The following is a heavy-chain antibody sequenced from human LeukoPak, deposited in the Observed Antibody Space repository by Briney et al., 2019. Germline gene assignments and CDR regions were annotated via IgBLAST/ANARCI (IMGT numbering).Heavy chain of an antibody. D-gene: IGHD3-10*01. CDR2: IYYGGST. V-gene: IGHV4-39*01. CDR1: GGSISSSSYY. J-gene: IGHJ4*02. Sequence: SETLSLTCTVSGGSISSSSYYWGWIRQPPGKGLEWIGSIYYGGSTYYNPSLKSRVTISVDTSKNQISLRLSSVTAADTAVYYCATSPYYYFDYWGQGTLVTVSS. CDR3: ATSPYYYFDY.